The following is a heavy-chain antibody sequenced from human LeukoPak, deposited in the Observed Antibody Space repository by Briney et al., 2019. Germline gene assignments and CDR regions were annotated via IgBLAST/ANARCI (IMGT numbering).Heavy chain of an antibody. CDR3: ARDTNQLTYNDY. D-gene: IGHD4/OR15-4a*01. Sequence: ASVKVSCKASGYTFTSYDINWVRQAPGQGLEWMGWISTHNGNTKCAQKFQGRVTMTTETSTNTAYMELRSLRSDDTAVYYCARDTNQLTYNDYWGQGTLVTVSS. CDR2: ISTHNGNT. J-gene: IGHJ4*02. V-gene: IGHV1-18*01. CDR1: GYTFTSYD.